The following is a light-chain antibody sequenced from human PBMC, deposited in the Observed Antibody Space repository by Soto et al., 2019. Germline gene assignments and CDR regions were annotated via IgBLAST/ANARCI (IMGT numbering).Light chain of an antibody. CDR1: SSNIGSNY. CDR2: KND. V-gene: IGLV1-47*01. J-gene: IGLJ2*01. CDR3: AAWDDSLSALL. Sequence: QAVVTQPPSASATPGQRVTISCSGSSSNIGSNYVYWYQQLPETAPKLVIYKNDQRPSGVPDRVSGSRSGTSASLAISGLRSEDEGDYFCAAWDDSLSALLFGGGTKVTVL.